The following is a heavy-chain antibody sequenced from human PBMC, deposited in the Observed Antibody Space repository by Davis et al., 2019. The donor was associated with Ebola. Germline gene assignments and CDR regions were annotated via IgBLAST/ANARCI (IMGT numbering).Heavy chain of an antibody. D-gene: IGHD4-17*01. J-gene: IGHJ5*02. CDR3: ARLPGTTARIWFDP. V-gene: IGHV4-59*08. CDR2: IYYSGST. CDR1: GGSISSYY. Sequence: PSEILSLTCTVSGGSISSYYWSWIRQPPGKGLEWIGYIYYSGSTNYNPSLKSRVTISVDTSKNQFSLKLSSVTAADTAVYYCARLPGTTARIWFDPWGQGTLVTVSS.